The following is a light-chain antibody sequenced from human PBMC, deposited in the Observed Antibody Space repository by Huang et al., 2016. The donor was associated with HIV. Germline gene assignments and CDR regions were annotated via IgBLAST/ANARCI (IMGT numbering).Light chain of an antibody. Sequence: DIVMTQSPASLAVSLGEAATLTCRSSQSVRSSATIKNYLAWVQQKSGQSRKLLMVWASTREAGVPDRVSAIGSGTHVTLPIHNVKTEDVAIYYCQQYYTAPQTFGPGTRLGI. CDR3: QQYYTAPQT. CDR1: QSVRSSATIKNY. J-gene: IGKJ1*01. CDR2: WAS. V-gene: IGKV4-1*01.